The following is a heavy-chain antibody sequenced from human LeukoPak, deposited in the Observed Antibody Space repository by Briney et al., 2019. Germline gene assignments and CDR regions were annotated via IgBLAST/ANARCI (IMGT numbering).Heavy chain of an antibody. J-gene: IGHJ4*02. CDR1: GGSISNYF. CDR2: INYGGTT. D-gene: IGHD3-10*01. Sequence: PSETLSLTCTVSGGSISNYFWSWIRQPPGKELEWIASINYGGTTYYNPSLKSRVTISVDTSKNQFSLRLSSVTAADTAVYLCARYVVYGSGRYYFDYWGQGSLVTVSS. V-gene: IGHV4-59*05. CDR3: ARYVVYGSGRYYFDY.